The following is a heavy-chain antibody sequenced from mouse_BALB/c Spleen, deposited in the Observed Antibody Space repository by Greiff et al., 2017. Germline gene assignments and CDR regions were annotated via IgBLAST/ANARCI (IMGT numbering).Heavy chain of an antibody. V-gene: IGHV2-6-7*01. J-gene: IGHJ3*01. CDR3: AREAFYGSSSWFAY. CDR1: GFSLTGYG. CDR2: IWGDGST. Sequence: VQVVESGPGLVAPSQSLSITCTVSGFSLTGYGVNWVRQPPGKGLEWLGMIWGDGSTDYNSALKSRLSISKDNSKSQVFLKMNSLQTDDTARYYCAREAFYGSSSWFAYWGQGTLVTVSA. D-gene: IGHD1-1*01.